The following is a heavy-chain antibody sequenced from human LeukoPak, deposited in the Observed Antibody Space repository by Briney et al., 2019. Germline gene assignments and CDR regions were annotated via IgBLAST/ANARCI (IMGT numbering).Heavy chain of an antibody. CDR2: ISSSGSTI. D-gene: IGHD5-18*01. V-gene: IGHV3-11*04. Sequence: GGSLRLSCAASGFTFSDYYMSWIRQAPGKGLEWVSYISSSGSTICYADSVKGRFTISRDNAKNSLYLQMNSLRAEDTAVYYCARDKTASHYYYYYMDVWGKGTTVTVSS. J-gene: IGHJ6*03. CDR3: ARDKTASHYYYYYMDV. CDR1: GFTFSDYY.